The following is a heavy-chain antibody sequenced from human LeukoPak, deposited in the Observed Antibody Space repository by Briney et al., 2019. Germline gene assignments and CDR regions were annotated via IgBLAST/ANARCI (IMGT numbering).Heavy chain of an antibody. Sequence: GGSLRLSCAASGFTFNNYAMSWVRQAPGKGLEWVTVISGSGANTYYADSVKGRLTISRDNAKNSLYLQMSSLRAEDTAVYYCARGGRPDYWGQGTLVTVSS. D-gene: IGHD3-10*01. CDR1: GFTFNNYA. CDR3: ARGGRPDY. CDR2: ISGSGANT. J-gene: IGHJ4*02. V-gene: IGHV3-23*01.